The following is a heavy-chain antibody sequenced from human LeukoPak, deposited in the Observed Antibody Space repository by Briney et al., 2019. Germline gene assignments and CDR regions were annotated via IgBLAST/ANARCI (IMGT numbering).Heavy chain of an antibody. V-gene: IGHV4-30-2*01. CDR3: ATMVRGVHKYYLDY. CDR1: GGSISSGGYS. Sequence: PSETLSLTCAVSGGSISSGGYSWSWIRQPPGKGLEWIGYIYHSGSTYYNPSLKSRVTISVDRSKNQFSLKLSSVTAADTAVYYCATMVRGVHKYYLDYWGQGTLVTVSS. CDR2: IYHSGST. D-gene: IGHD3-10*01. J-gene: IGHJ4*02.